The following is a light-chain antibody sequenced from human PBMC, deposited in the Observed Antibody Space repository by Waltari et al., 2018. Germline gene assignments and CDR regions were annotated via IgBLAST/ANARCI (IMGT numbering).Light chain of an antibody. J-gene: IGKJ5*01. Sequence: DVVMTQSPLSLPVTLGQPASISCRSTQSLVHRDGNPYLNWFQQRPGPSPRCLMYKVSYRDSGVPDRVSGSGSGTDFTLKISRVEAEDVGVYYCMQGTHWPPTFGRGTRLEIQ. CDR1: QSLVHRDGNPY. CDR2: KVS. V-gene: IGKV2-30*02. CDR3: MQGTHWPPT.